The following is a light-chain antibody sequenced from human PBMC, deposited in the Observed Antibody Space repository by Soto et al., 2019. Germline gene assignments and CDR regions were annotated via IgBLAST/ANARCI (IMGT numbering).Light chain of an antibody. CDR3: QQYGSSPLT. Sequence: EIVLTQSPGTLSLSPGERATLSCRASQSVSSSYLAWYQHKPGQAPRLLIYGASSRATCIPDRFSGSGSGTDFTLTISRLEPVDFAVYYCQQYGSSPLTFGGGTKVEIK. CDR2: GAS. J-gene: IGKJ4*01. V-gene: IGKV3-20*01. CDR1: QSVSSSY.